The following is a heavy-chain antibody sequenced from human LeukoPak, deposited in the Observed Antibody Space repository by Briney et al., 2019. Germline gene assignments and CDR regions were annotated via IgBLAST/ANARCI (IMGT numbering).Heavy chain of an antibody. V-gene: IGHV1-69*13. CDR1: GGTFSSYV. D-gene: IGHD2-2*01. Sequence: ASVKVSCKASGGTFSSYVISWVRRAPGQGLEWMGGIIPIFGTANYAQKFQGRVTIIADESTSIAYMELSSLRSEDTAVYYCGREGVGCSSTSCPPLYWGQGTLVTVSS. J-gene: IGHJ4*02. CDR2: IIPIFGTA. CDR3: GREGVGCSSTSCPPLY.